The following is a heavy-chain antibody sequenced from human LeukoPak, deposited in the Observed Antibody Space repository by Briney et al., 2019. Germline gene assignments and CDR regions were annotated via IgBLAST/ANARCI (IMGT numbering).Heavy chain of an antibody. D-gene: IGHD3-10*01. CDR2: ISGSGGST. CDR1: GFTFTNYA. Sequence: GGSLRLSCAASGFTFTNYAMTWIRQAPGKGLEWVSAISGSGGSTYYADSVKGRFTISRDNSKNTLYLQMNSLRAEDTAVYYCAKDERVYGTSHYFDYWGQGTLVTVSS. CDR3: AKDERVYGTSHYFDY. V-gene: IGHV3-23*01. J-gene: IGHJ4*02.